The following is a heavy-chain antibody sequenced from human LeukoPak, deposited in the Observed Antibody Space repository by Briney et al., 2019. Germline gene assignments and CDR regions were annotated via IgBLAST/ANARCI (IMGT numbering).Heavy chain of an antibody. J-gene: IGHJ3*02. V-gene: IGHV4-4*02. CDR3: AREYDILTGYPQPAFDI. Sequence: PSGTLSLTCAVSGGSISSSNWWSWVRQPPGRGLEWIGEIYHSGSTNYNPSLKSRVTISVDKSKNQFSLKLSSVTAADTAVYYCAREYDILTGYPQPAFDIWGQGTMVTVSS. D-gene: IGHD3-9*01. CDR1: GGSISSSNW. CDR2: IYHSGST.